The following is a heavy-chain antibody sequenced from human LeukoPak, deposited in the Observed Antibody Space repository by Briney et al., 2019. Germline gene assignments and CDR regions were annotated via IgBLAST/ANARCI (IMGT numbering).Heavy chain of an antibody. Sequence: GGSLRLSCAASGFTFSSYWMHWVRQAPGKGLVGVSRINSDGISTSYADYVKGRFTISRDNTKNTLYLQMNSLTAEDTAVYYCARGNDGYNLFDYWGQGTLVTVSS. J-gene: IGHJ4*02. CDR1: GFTFSSYW. CDR2: INSDGIST. CDR3: ARGNDGYNLFDY. V-gene: IGHV3-74*01. D-gene: IGHD5-24*01.